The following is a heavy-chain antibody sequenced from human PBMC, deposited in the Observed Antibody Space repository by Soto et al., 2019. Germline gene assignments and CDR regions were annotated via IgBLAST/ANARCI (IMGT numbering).Heavy chain of an antibody. CDR3: AKNGRLRLRDPLDY. V-gene: IGHV3-23*01. CDR1: GFTFSSYA. CDR2: ISGSGGST. Sequence: GGSLRLSCAASGFTFSSYAMSWVRQAPGKGLEWVSAISGSGGSTYYADSVKGRFTISRGNSKNTLYLQMNSLRAEDTAVYYCAKNGRLRLRDPLDYWGQGTLVTAPQ. J-gene: IGHJ4*02. D-gene: IGHD5-12*01.